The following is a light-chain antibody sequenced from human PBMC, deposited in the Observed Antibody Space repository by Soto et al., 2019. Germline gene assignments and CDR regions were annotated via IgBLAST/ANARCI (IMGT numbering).Light chain of an antibody. CDR3: CSYADTRTVV. J-gene: IGLJ3*02. CDR2: EVS. Sequence: QSALTQPASVSGSPGQSITISCIGTSSDVESYNVVSWYQQHPGKAPKLMIYEVSNRPSGVSDRFSGSKSGNTASLTISGLQAEDEADYYCCSYADTRTVVFGGGTKLTVL. V-gene: IGLV2-23*02. CDR1: SSDVESYNV.